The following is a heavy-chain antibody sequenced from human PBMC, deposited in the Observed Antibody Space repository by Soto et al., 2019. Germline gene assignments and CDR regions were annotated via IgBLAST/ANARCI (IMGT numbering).Heavy chain of an antibody. Sequence: ASVKVSCKASGYILSNYGISWVRQAPGQGLEWMGRITAYKGNTKYPRKFQERVTMTTDTTKTTTYMELARLRSDDTAVYYCVKSAYCSSTNCPSGPDSYNDMYVWGQGSTVTVSS. CDR3: VKSAYCSSTNCPSGPDSYNDMYV. D-gene: IGHD2-15*01. J-gene: IGHJ6*02. CDR2: ITAYKGNT. CDR1: GYILSNYG. V-gene: IGHV1-18*01.